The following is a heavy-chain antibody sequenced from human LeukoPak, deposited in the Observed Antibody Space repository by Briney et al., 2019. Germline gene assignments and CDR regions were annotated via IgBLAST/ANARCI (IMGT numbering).Heavy chain of an antibody. CDR2: INPNIGGT. V-gene: IGHV1-2*02. CDR1: GYTSTGYY. CDR3: ARGRIAAAVFDY. J-gene: IGHJ4*02. Sequence: ASVNVSSQPSGYTSTGYYMHWVRQPPGQGRGWMGSINPNIGGTNYTQKFEGRVTMTTDTSISTAYMELSRLGSDDTAVYYCARGRIAAAVFDYWGQGTLVTVSS. D-gene: IGHD6-13*01.